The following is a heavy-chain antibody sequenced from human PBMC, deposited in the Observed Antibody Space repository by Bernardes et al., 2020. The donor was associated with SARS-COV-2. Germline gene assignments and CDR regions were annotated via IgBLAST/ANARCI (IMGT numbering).Heavy chain of an antibody. V-gene: IGHV4-34*01. CDR2: INHSGRS. CDR3: AAGRFGEAPFHH. Sequence: SEPLSLTCAFSGESLSSYYWSWIRQPPGKGLQWIGEINHSGRSKYSPSLKSRVTFSVDSSKKHFTLKLTSVTAADTATYYCAAGRFGEAPFHHWGQGTLVSVSS. CDR1: GESLSSYY. J-gene: IGHJ1*01. D-gene: IGHD3-10*01.